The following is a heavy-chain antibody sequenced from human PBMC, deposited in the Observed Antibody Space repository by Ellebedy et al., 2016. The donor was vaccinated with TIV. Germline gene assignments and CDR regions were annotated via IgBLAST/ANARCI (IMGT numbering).Heavy chain of an antibody. CDR2: ISSSSSHI. Sequence: GESLKISCAASGFIFSTYSMNWVRQAPGKGLEWVSSISSSSSHIYYADSVKGRFTISRDNAKNSLYLQMNSLRAEDTAVYYCARSPLRDISTRYFDYWGQGTLVTVSS. CDR3: ARSPLRDISTRYFDY. CDR1: GFIFSTYS. J-gene: IGHJ4*02. V-gene: IGHV3-21*01. D-gene: IGHD3-9*01.